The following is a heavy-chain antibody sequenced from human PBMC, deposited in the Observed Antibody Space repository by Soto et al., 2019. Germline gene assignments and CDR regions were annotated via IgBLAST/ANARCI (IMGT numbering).Heavy chain of an antibody. D-gene: IGHD2-15*01. Sequence: EVQLVESGGGLVQPGGSLRLSCAASGFTLSSYWMSWVRQAPGKGLEWVANIKQDGNEKFYVDSVKGRFTISRDNATNSLFLQMHSVTDADTSVYSCARVQSLAGEYWGPGNMGAV. CDR3: ARVQSLAGEY. CDR1: GFTLSSYW. J-gene: IGHJ4*02. CDR2: IKQDGNEK. V-gene: IGHV3-7*02.